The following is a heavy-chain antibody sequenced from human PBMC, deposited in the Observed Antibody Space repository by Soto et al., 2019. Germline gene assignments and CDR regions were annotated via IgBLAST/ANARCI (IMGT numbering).Heavy chain of an antibody. V-gene: IGHV6-1*01. J-gene: IGHJ4*02. CDR1: GDSVSSNSVG. CDR3: ARLYSSAWAFDD. D-gene: IGHD6-19*01. Sequence: SQTLSLTCAISGDSVSSNSVGWSWIRQSPSRGLEWLGRTYYRSKWYNDYAVSVKSRITINPDTSKNQFSLRLNSVTPEDTAVYYCARLYSSAWAFDDWGQGTLVTVSS. CDR2: TYYRSKWYN.